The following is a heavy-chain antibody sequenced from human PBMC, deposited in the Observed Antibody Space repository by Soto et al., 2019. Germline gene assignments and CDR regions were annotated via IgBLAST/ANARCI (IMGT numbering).Heavy chain of an antibody. Sequence: GSGPTLVNPTQTLTLTCTFSGFSLSTSGVGVGRIRQPPGKALEWLGIIFWDDDKRYSPSLRSRLTITKDTSKNQVVLTMTNMAPVDPATYYFPHAFTYNSGCFQNWFAPWAQGTLVPVSS. CDR1: GFSLSTSGVG. D-gene: IGHD6-25*01. V-gene: IGHV2-5*02. J-gene: IGHJ5*02. CDR2: IFWDDDK. CDR3: PHAFTYNSGCFQNWFAP.